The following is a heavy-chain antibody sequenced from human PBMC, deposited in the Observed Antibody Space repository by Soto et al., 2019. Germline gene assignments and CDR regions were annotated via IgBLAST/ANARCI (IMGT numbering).Heavy chain of an antibody. CDR3: ARAAGYRFYNYGMDI. CDR1: GYTFSGHY. Sequence: GASVKVSCKTSGYTFSGHYLHWVRQAPGQGLEWMGWISPISGGTDYAQKFQGRVTMTRDTSISTAYMELSGLTSDDTAVYFCARAAGYRFYNYGMDIWGQGTTVTVSS. V-gene: IGHV1-2*02. D-gene: IGHD5-18*01. CDR2: ISPISGGT. J-gene: IGHJ6*02.